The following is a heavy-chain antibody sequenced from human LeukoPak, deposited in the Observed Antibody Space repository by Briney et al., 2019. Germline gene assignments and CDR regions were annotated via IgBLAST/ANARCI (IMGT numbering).Heavy chain of an antibody. V-gene: IGHV4-59*01. D-gene: IGHD3-10*01. Sequence: SETLSLTCTVSGGSISSYYWSWLRQPPGKGLEWIGYIYYSGSTNYNPSLKSRVTISVDTSKNQFSLKLSSVTAADTAVYYCARDMVRGVNSWFDPWGQGTLVTVSS. J-gene: IGHJ5*02. CDR1: GGSISSYY. CDR3: ARDMVRGVNSWFDP. CDR2: IYYSGST.